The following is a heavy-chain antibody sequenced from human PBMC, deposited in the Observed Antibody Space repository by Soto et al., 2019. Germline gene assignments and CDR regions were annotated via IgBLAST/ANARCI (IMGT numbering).Heavy chain of an antibody. CDR3: ASTIYGDYDY. V-gene: IGHV4-31*03. CDR1: GGSISSGGYY. CDR2: IYYSGST. Sequence: SETLSLTCTVSGGSISSGGYYWSWIRQHPGKGLEWIGYIYYSGSTYYNPSLKSRVTISVDTSKNQFSLKLSSVTAADTAVYYCASTIYGDYDYWGQGTLVTVSS. D-gene: IGHD4-17*01. J-gene: IGHJ4*02.